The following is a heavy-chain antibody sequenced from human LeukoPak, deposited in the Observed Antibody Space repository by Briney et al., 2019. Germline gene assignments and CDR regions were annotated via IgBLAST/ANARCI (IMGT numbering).Heavy chain of an antibody. Sequence: GGSLRLSCAASGNYWMHWVRQASGKGLVWVSHINSDGSWTSYADSVKGRFTISKDNAKNTVYLQMNNLRAEDTAVYYCVSFYETYWGRGTLVTVSS. V-gene: IGHV3-74*01. D-gene: IGHD2-2*01. J-gene: IGHJ4*02. CDR2: INSDGSWT. CDR1: GNYW. CDR3: VSFYETY.